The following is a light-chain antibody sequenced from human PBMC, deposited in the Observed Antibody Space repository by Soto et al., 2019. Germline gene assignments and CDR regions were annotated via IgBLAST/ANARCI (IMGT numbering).Light chain of an antibody. J-gene: IGKJ5*01. CDR1: QSVDSNY. CDR3: QQYGSSPPIT. Sequence: IVLNQSPGALSLSPGVRATLSCRASQSVDSNYLAWYQQKPGQAPRIIIFGASGRATGIPDRFSGSGFGTDYTLTISSLEPEDFAVYYCQQYGSSPPITFGQGTRLEIK. CDR2: GAS. V-gene: IGKV3-20*01.